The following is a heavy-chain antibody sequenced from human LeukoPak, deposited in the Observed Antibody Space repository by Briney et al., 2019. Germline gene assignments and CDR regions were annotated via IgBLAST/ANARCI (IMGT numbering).Heavy chain of an antibody. CDR1: GFTFSTYG. CDR2: ISTGSSTT. J-gene: IGHJ4*02. V-gene: IGHV3-48*01. CDR3: ARDGTVAASFDY. D-gene: IGHD6-19*01. Sequence: GGSLRLSCAASGFTFSTYGMSWVRQAPGKGLEWVSYISTGSSTTYYADSVKGRFTISRDNVKNSLDLQMNSLRAEDTAMYYCARDGTVAASFDYWGQGTLVTVSS.